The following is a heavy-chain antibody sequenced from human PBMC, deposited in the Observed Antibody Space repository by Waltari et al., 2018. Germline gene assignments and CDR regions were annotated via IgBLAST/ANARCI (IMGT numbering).Heavy chain of an antibody. CDR1: GDSIISYH. CDR3: AREVLPNATIWRSYFDY. V-gene: IGHV4-4*07. D-gene: IGHD5-12*01. CDR2: IYTGRHP. J-gene: IGHJ4*02. Sequence: QVQLQESGPGLVKPSETLSLTCTVPGDSIISYHCSCSLQPAGKGLEYIGRIYTGRHPNYNPSLESRVTMSIDTSKNEFSLKLSSVTAADTAVYYCAREVLPNATIWRSYFDYWGQGSLVTVSS.